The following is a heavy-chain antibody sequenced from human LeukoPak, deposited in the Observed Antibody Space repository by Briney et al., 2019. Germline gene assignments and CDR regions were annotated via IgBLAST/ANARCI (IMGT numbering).Heavy chain of an antibody. Sequence: KPSETLSLTCAVSGYSISSGYYWGWIRQPPGKGLEWIGSIYHSGSTYYNPSLKSRVTISVDTSKNQFSLKLSSMTAADTAVYYCARQAWGSSRXXFDYWGQGTLVTVSS. D-gene: IGHD6-6*01. J-gene: IGHJ4*02. CDR3: ARQAWGSSRXXFDY. V-gene: IGHV4-38-2*01. CDR2: IYHSGST. CDR1: GYSISSGYY.